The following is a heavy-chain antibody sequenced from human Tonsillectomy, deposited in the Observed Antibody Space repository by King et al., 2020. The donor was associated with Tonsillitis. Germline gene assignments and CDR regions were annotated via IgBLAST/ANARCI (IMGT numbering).Heavy chain of an antibody. J-gene: IGHJ4*02. CDR2: IDSSSTFI. Sequence: VQLVESGGGLVKPGGSLRLSCAASGFTFSTYAMSWVRQAPGKGLEWVSSIDSSSTFIYYADSVKGRFTISRENAKNSLYLQLNSLRVEDTAVYYCVRGDRRDRREITVLRGVPSLLDSWGQGTLVTVSS. CDR1: GFTFSTYA. D-gene: IGHD3-10*01. CDR3: VRGDRRDRREITVLRGVPSLLDS. V-gene: IGHV3-21*01.